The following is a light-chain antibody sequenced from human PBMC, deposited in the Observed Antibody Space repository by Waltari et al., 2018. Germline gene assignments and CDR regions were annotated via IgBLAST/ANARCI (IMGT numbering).Light chain of an antibody. Sequence: DIQMTQSPSSLSASVGHKVTITCRARQGITAHLAWFQLKPGKAPKSLIYAASRLQSGVPSKFSGSGSGTDFTLTINSLQPEDFATYYCQQYWSYPITFAQGTRLEIE. V-gene: IGKV1-16*02. CDR3: QQYWSYPIT. CDR1: QGITAH. J-gene: IGKJ5*01. CDR2: AAS.